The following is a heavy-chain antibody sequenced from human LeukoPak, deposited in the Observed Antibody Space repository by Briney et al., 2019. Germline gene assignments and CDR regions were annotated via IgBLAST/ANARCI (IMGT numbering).Heavy chain of an antibody. CDR3: ARGDITVVTIADY. V-gene: IGHV4-30-4*08. Sequence: SQTLSLTCTVSGGSISSGDYYWSWIRQPPRKGLEWIGYIYYSGSTYYNPSLKSRVTISVDTSKNQFSLKLSSVTAADTAVYYCARGDITVVTIADYWGQGTLVTVSS. D-gene: IGHD4-23*01. J-gene: IGHJ4*02. CDR2: IYYSGST. CDR1: GGSISSGDYY.